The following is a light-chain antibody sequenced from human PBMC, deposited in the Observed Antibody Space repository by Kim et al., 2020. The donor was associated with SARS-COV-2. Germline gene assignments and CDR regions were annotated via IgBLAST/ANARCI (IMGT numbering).Light chain of an antibody. CDR2: DDN. CDR1: SVSIASKY. CDR3: QSYESNNVV. Sequence: GKTVTISCTRSSVSIASKYVQWYQQRPGSAPTTVIYDDNQSPYGVPDRFSGSIDSSPNSASLTISGLKTEDEAGYYGQSYESNNVVFVGGTQLTVL. J-gene: IGLJ2*01. V-gene: IGLV6-57*03.